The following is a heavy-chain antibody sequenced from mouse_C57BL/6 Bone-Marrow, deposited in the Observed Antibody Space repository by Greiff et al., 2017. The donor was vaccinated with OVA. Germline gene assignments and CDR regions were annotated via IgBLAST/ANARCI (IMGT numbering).Heavy chain of an antibody. CDR2: INPSTGGT. CDR1: GYSFTGYY. J-gene: IGHJ2*01. CDR3: ARWLPYYFDY. V-gene: IGHV1-42*01. Sequence: VQLQQSGPELVKPGASVKISCKASGYSFTGYYMNWVKQSPEKSLEWIGEINPSTGGTTYSQKFKAKATLTVDKSSSTAYMQLKSLTSEDSAVYYCARWLPYYFDYWGQGTTLTVSS.